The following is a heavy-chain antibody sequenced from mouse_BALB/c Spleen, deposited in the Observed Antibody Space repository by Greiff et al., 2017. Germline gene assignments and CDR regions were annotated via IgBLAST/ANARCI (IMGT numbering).Heavy chain of an antibody. CDR2: ISSGGGST. CDR3: AREGTGIAY. J-gene: IGHJ3*01. CDR1: GFAFSSYD. Sequence: DVQLVESGGGLVKPGGSLKLSCAASGFAFSSYDMSWVRQTPEKRLEWVAYISSGGGSTYYPDTVKGRFTISRDNAKNTLYLQMSSLKSEDTAMYYCAREGTGIAYWGQGTLVTVSA. V-gene: IGHV5-12-1*01. D-gene: IGHD3-3*01.